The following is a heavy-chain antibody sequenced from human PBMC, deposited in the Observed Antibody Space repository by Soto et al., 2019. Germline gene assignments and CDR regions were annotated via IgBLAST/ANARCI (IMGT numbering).Heavy chain of an antibody. CDR2: VNPSGGHT. Sequence: QVQLMQSGAEVKKPGASVKVSCKASGDTFTDYYIHWVRQAPGQGLEWMGTVNPSGGHTTYAQHFLGRVTMPRYTLTSTLYMALTSLTSDDTVIYYCARGGHVVVLSAALDYWGQGTLVTVSS. CDR3: ARGGHVVVLSAALDY. D-gene: IGHD2-21*01. J-gene: IGHJ4*02. V-gene: IGHV1-46*01. CDR1: GDTFTDYY.